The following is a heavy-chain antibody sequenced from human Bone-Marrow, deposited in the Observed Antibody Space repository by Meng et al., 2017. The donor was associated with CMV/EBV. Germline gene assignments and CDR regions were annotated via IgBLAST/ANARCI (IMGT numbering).Heavy chain of an antibody. CDR3: ARFDYALY. D-gene: IGHD4-17*01. CDR1: GVSVNSGSYY. V-gene: IGHV4-61*01. J-gene: IGHJ4*02. CDR2: IVYGRIT. Sequence: SETLSLTWPVSGVSVNSGSYYWNWIRQPPGRGLEWIGYIVYGRITNYNPSLKGRVTMSVDTSKDQFSLKLRCVTAADTAVYYCARFDYALYWGQGTLVTVSS.